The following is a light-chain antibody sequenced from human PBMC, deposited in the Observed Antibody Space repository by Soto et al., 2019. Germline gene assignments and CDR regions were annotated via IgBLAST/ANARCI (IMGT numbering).Light chain of an antibody. CDR3: QQYGSSHT. V-gene: IGKV3-20*01. J-gene: IGKJ2*01. CDR1: QSVSSSY. Sequence: IVLTQSPGTLSLSPGERATLSCRASQSVSSSYLAWYQQKPGQAPRLLIYGASSRATGIPDRFSGSGSGTDFTLTISRLEPEDFAVYYCQQYGSSHTFGQVTKLEIK. CDR2: GAS.